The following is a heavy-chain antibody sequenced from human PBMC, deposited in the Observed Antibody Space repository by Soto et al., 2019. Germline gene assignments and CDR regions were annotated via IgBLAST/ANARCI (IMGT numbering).Heavy chain of an antibody. J-gene: IGHJ6*02. CDR2: ITCMFGTT. CDR3: ARSTPGYYYYGMDL. CDR1: GGTFSKSA. Sequence: SVKVSCKASGGTFSKSAINWVRQAPGQGLDRMGGITCMFGTTNYAQKFQGRVTITADESATTAYMELSTLTSDDTGVYYCARSTPGYYYYGMDLWGQGTTVTVSS. D-gene: IGHD3-9*01. V-gene: IGHV1-69*13.